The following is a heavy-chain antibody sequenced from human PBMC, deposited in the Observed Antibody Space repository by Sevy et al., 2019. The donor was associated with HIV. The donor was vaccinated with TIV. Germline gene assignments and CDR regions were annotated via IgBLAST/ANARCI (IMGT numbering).Heavy chain of an antibody. CDR3: TTVDPPTPAAQIWFWSDDY. V-gene: IGHV3-15*01. J-gene: IGHJ4*02. CDR2: IKSKTDGGTT. Sequence: GGSLRLSCAASGFTFSKAWMTWVRQAPGKGLEWVGRIKSKTDGGTTDYAAPVKGRFTISRDDSKNTLYLQMNSLKTEDTAVYYCTTVDPPTPAAQIWFWSDDYWGQGTLVTVSS. CDR1: GFTFSKAW. D-gene: IGHD3-10*01.